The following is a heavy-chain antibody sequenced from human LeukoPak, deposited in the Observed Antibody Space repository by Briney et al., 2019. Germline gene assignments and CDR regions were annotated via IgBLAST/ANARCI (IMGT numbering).Heavy chain of an antibody. V-gene: IGHV1-69*01. D-gene: IGHD3-16*01. CDR1: GGTFSNYA. J-gene: IGHJ4*02. CDR2: IIPIYGTA. CDR3: AREVYVYFWGSSPPV. Sequence: GSSVKVSCKASGGTFSNYAINWVRQAPGQGLEWMGGIIPIYGTANYAQKFQGRVTIIADESTSTAYMELSSLRSEDTAVYYCAREVYVYFWGSSPPVWGQGTLVTVSS.